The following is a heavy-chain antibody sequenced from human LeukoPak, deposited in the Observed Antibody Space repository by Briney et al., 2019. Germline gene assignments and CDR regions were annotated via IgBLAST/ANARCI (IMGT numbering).Heavy chain of an antibody. D-gene: IGHD1-26*01. CDR1: GGSISSGSYY. CDR3: ARGVVGATPANYYYYYMDV. J-gene: IGHJ6*03. CDR2: IYTSGST. Sequence: SQTLSLTCTVSGGSISSGSYYWSWIRQPAGKGLEWIGRIYTSGSTNYNPSLKSRVTISVDTSKNQFSLKLSSVTAADTAVYYCARGVVGATPANYYYYYMDVWGKGTTVTVSS. V-gene: IGHV4-61*02.